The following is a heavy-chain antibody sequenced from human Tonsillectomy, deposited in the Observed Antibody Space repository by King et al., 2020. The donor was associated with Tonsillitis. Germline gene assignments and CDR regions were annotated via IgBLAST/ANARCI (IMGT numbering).Heavy chain of an antibody. Sequence: VQLVQSGGGVVQPGRSLRLSCAASGFTFSIYGMHWVRQAPGKGLEWVAFISYDGRNKYYGDSVKGRFTISRDNSKNTLYGQMNNLRPEDTAVYYCAKDRGEGYAYFQDWGQGTLVTVSS. CDR2: ISYDGRNK. V-gene: IGHV3-30*18. CDR3: AKDRGEGYAYFQD. J-gene: IGHJ1*01. CDR1: GFTFSIYG. D-gene: IGHD5-12*01.